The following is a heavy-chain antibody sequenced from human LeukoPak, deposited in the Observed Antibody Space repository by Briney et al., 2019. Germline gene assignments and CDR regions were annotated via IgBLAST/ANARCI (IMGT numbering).Heavy chain of an antibody. CDR2: IYTRGST. CDR3: ARVSVYYDSSGYSYNWFDP. CDR1: GGSINNYY. Sequence: SETLSLTCTVSGGSINNYYWSWIRQPAGKGLEWIGRIYTRGSTNYNPSLKSRVTISVDTSNNQFSLKLSSVTAADTAVYYCARVSVYYDSSGYSYNWFDPWGQGTLVTVSS. D-gene: IGHD3-22*01. J-gene: IGHJ5*02. V-gene: IGHV4-4*07.